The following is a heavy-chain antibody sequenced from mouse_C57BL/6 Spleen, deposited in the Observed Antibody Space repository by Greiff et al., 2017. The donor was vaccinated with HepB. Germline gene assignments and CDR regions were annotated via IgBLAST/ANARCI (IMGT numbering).Heavy chain of an antibody. CDR3: ARSYYSNNRFAY. Sequence: EVQLQQSGPELVKPGASVKISCKASGYTFTDYYMNWVKQSHGKSLEWIGDINPNNGGTSYNQKFKGKATLTVDKSSSTAYMELRSLKSEDSAVYNCARSYYSNNRFAYWGQGTLVTVSA. D-gene: IGHD2-5*01. V-gene: IGHV1-26*01. CDR1: GYTFTDYY. J-gene: IGHJ3*01. CDR2: INPNNGGT.